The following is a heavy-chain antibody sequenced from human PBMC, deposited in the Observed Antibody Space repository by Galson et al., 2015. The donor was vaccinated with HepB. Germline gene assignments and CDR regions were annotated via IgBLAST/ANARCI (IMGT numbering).Heavy chain of an antibody. D-gene: IGHD3-22*01. V-gene: IGHV4-34*01. CDR1: GGSFSGYY. Sequence: SETLSLTCAVYGGSFSGYYWSWIRQPPGKGLEWIGEINHSGSTNYNPSLKSRVTISVDTSKNQFSLKLSSVTAADTAVYYCARSPRGTPDRQKTYYYDSSGYRYFDYWGQGTLVTVSS. CDR2: INHSGST. J-gene: IGHJ4*02. CDR3: ARSPRGTPDRQKTYYYDSSGYRYFDY.